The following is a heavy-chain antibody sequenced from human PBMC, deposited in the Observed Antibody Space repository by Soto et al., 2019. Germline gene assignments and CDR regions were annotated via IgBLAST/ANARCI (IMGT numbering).Heavy chain of an antibody. CDR3: ARFPWDYYDSSGYFPFDY. CDR2: ISSSSSTI. Sequence: GGSLRLSCAASGFTFSSYSMNWVRQAPGKGLEWVSYISSSSSTIYYADSVKGRFTISRDNAKNSLYLQMNSLRAEDTAVYYCARFPWDYYDSSGYFPFDYWGQGTLVTVSS. V-gene: IGHV3-48*01. D-gene: IGHD3-22*01. J-gene: IGHJ4*02. CDR1: GFTFSSYS.